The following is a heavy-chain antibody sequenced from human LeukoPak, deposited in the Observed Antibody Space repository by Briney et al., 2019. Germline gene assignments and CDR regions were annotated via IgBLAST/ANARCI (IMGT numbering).Heavy chain of an antibody. V-gene: IGHV4-61*01. J-gene: IGHJ4*02. D-gene: IGHD6-13*01. Sequence: SETLSLTCTVSGGSVTSGSYYWSWIRQPPGKGLEWIGYIYYSGSTNYNPSLKSRVTISVDTSKNQFSLKLSSVTAADTAVYYCARGGEYSSSWYALGYWGQGTLVTVSS. CDR3: ARGGEYSSSWYALGY. CDR1: GGSVTSGSYY. CDR2: IYYSGST.